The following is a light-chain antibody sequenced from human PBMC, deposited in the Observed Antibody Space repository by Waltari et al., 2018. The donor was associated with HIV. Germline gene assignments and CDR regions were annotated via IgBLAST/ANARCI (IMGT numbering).Light chain of an antibody. CDR2: SNN. CDR3: AAWDDTLNGL. J-gene: IGLJ2*01. Sequence: QSVLTQPPPASGTPGQNVTISCSGNTPNIGTNIVNWYQQFPGAAPKLLIYSNNQRPSGVPARFSGSKSGTSASLAISGLQSEDEADYFCAAWDDTLNGLFGGGTKLTVL. CDR1: TPNIGTNI. V-gene: IGLV1-44*01.